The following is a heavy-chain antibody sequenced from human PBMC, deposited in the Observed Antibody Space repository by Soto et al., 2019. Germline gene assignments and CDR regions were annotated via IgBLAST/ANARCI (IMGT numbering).Heavy chain of an antibody. CDR2: IYYSGST. D-gene: IGHD2-15*01. CDR3: AREDTRYCSGGSCSLFDY. Sequence: PSETLSLTCTVSGGSVSSGSYYWSWIRQPPGKGLEWIGYIYYSGSTNYNPSLKSRVTISVDTSENQFSLKLSSVTAADTAVYYCAREDTRYCSGGSCSLFDYWGQGTLVTVSS. V-gene: IGHV4-61*01. J-gene: IGHJ4*02. CDR1: GGSVSSGSYY.